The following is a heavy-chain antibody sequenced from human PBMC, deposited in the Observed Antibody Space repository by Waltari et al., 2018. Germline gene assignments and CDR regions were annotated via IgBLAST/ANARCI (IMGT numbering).Heavy chain of an antibody. CDR2: IIPIFGTA. V-gene: IGHV1-69*05. D-gene: IGHD1-26*01. CDR1: GGTFSSYA. J-gene: IGHJ4*02. CDR3: VGGGARIDY. Sequence: QVQLVQSGAEVTKPGSSVKVSCMASGGTFSSYALSWVRQAPGQGLEWMGGIIPIFGTANYAQKFQGRVTMTTDESTSTAYMELSSLRSEDTAVYYCVGGGARIDYWGQGTLVTVSS.